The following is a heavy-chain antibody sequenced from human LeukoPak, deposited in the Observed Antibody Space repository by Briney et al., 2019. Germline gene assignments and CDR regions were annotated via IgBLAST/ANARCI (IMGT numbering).Heavy chain of an antibody. CDR3: ARHFAYYYDSSGYYGYYYYYYMDV. V-gene: IGHV4-39*01. Sequence: PSETLSLTCTVSGGSISSSSYYWGWIRQPPGKGLEWTGSIYYSGSTYYNPSLKSRVTISVDTSKNQFSLKLSSVTAADTAVYYCARHFAYYYDSSGYYGYYYYYYMDVWGKGTTVTVSS. J-gene: IGHJ6*03. D-gene: IGHD3-22*01. CDR1: GGSISSSSYY. CDR2: IYYSGST.